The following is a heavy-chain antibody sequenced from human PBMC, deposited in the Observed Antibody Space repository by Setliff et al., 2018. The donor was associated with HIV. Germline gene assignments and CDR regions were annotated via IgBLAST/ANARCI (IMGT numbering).Heavy chain of an antibody. CDR3: ARRGKTENSYVLNWFDP. D-gene: IGHD5-18*01. Sequence: PWETLSLTCAVSGYSISSGCYWGWIRQPPGKGLEWIGSMYHTGRTTYNPSLRSRVTISLDTSKTQFSLSLTSVTAADTAMYYCARRGKTENSYVLNWFDPWGQGILVTVSS. CDR2: MYHTGRT. J-gene: IGHJ5*02. CDR1: GYSISSGCY. V-gene: IGHV4-38-2*01.